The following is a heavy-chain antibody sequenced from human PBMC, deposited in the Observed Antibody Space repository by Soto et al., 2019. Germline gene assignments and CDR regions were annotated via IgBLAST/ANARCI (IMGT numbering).Heavy chain of an antibody. CDR1: GYTLG. V-gene: IGHV1-18*01. J-gene: IGHJ4*02. CDR2: ISPYNGNT. D-gene: IGHD1-26*01. CDR3: ARVTGAPDY. Sequence: ASVKVSCKASGYTLGIIWVRQAPGQGLEWMGWISPYNGNTDYAQKLQGRVTMTTDTPTSTAYMELRSLRSDDTAMYYCARVTGAPDYWGQGTLVTVSS.